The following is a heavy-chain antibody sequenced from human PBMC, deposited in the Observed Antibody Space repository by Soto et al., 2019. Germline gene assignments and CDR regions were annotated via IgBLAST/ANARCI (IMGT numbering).Heavy chain of an antibody. J-gene: IGHJ2*01. CDR3: AKEVRALRYFDL. CDR1: GFTFSSYG. Sequence: QVQLVESGGGVVQPGRSLRLSCAASGFTFSSYGMHWVRQAPGKGLEWVAVISYDGSNKYYADSVKGRFTISRDNSKNTLYLQMNSLRAEDTAVYYCAKEVRALRYFDLWGRGTLVTVFS. V-gene: IGHV3-30*18. D-gene: IGHD3-22*01. CDR2: ISYDGSNK.